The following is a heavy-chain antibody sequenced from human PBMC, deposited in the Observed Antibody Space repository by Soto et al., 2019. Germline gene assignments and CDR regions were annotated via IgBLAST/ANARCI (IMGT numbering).Heavy chain of an antibody. CDR3: ARDMNGVLGMGH. J-gene: IGHJ4*02. V-gene: IGHV4-31*03. CDR1: GGSISSGGYY. D-gene: IGHD2-8*01. Sequence: QVQLQESGPGLVKPSQTLSLTCTVSGGSISSGGYYWSWIRQHPGKGLEWIGYIYYSGSTYYNPSLNSRVTLSVDTSKNQFSLKLSAVTAADTAVYYCARDMNGVLGMGHWGQGTLVTVSS. CDR2: IYYSGST.